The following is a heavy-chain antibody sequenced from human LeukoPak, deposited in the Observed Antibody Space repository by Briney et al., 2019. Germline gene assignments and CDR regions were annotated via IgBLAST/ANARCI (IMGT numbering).Heavy chain of an antibody. CDR1: GGSISSNY. V-gene: IGHV4-59*08. D-gene: IGHD2-2*03. J-gene: IGHJ6*03. Sequence: PSETLSLTCTVSGGSISSNYWSWIRQPPGKGLEWIGCIYNSGSTNYNPSLKSRVTISVDTSKSHFSLKLSSVTAADTAVYYCARVPFGYCSSTSCSYYYYMDVWGKGTTVTVSS. CDR3: ARVPFGYCSSTSCSYYYYMDV. CDR2: IYNSGST.